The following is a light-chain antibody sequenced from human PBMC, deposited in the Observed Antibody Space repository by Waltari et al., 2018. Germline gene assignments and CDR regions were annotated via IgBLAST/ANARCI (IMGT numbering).Light chain of an antibody. CDR1: RSNIRSNT. V-gene: IGLV1-44*01. CDR3: AAWDDSLNGFYV. Sequence: QSVLTQPPSASGTTGRCLNIPWSGSRSNIRSNTVKWDQHHTGTAPHLLIYTNNQRPSGVPDRFSGSKSGTSASLAISVLQSEDEADYYCAAWDDSLNGFYVFGTGTKVTVL. CDR2: TNN. J-gene: IGLJ1*01.